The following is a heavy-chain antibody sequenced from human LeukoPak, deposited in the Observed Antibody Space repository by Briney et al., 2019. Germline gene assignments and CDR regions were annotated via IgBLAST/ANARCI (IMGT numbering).Heavy chain of an antibody. Sequence: SETLSLTCTVSGGSISGSGYYWGWIRQPPGKGLEWIGSVFYSGSTSYNPSLKGRVTISGDTSKNQFSLRLSSVTAADTAVYYCARQRITMVRGVIKYYYGMDVWGQGTTVTVSS. V-gene: IGHV4-39*01. D-gene: IGHD3-10*01. CDR2: VFYSGST. CDR3: ARQRITMVRGVIKYYYGMDV. J-gene: IGHJ6*02. CDR1: GGSISGSGYY.